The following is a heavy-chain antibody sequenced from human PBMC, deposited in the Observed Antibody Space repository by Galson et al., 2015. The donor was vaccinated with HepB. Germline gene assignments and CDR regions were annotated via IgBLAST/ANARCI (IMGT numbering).Heavy chain of an antibody. J-gene: IGHJ4*01. CDR2: INPNSGFT. CDR1: GYTFTGYY. Sequence: SVKVSCKASGYTFTGYYMHWVRQAPGQGLEWMGWINPNSGFTNYAQKFQGRVTMTRDTSISTAYMELSRLRTDDTAVYYCARDRGTGGLKALIMGGYINCWGHETQVTGSS. D-gene: IGHD5-24*01. V-gene: IGHV1-2*02. CDR3: ARDRGTGGLKALIMGGYINC.